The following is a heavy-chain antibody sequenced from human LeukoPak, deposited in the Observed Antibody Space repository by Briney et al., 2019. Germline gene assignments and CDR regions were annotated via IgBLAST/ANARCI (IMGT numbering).Heavy chain of an antibody. CDR2: ISTGSNYV. V-gene: IGHV3-21*01. D-gene: IGHD2-15*01. CDR3: ARNYFSGGSRDFDY. J-gene: IGHJ4*02. Sequence: PGGSLRLSCAASGFTFSTYNMNWVRQAPGKGLEWVSSISTGSNYVYYADSVKGRFGISRDNAKNSLYLQMNSLRAEDTAVYYCARNYFSGGSRDFDYWGQGTLVTVSS. CDR1: GFTFSTYN.